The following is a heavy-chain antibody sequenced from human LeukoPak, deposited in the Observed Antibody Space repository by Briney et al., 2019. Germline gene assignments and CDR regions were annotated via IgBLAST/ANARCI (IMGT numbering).Heavy chain of an antibody. CDR1: GGSISSSSYY. D-gene: IGHD1-1*01. Sequence: SETLSLTCTVSGGSISSSSYYWGWIRQPPGKGLEWIGSIYYSGSTYYNPSLKSRVTISVDTSKNQFSLKLSSVTAADTAVYYCAREERRLFDYWGQGTLVAVSS. V-gene: IGHV4-39*07. J-gene: IGHJ4*02. CDR3: AREERRLFDY. CDR2: IYYSGST.